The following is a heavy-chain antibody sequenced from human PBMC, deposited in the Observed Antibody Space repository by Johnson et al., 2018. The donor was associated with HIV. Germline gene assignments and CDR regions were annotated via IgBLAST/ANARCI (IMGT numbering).Heavy chain of an antibody. CDR3: ARKQWLAKISSDAFDF. J-gene: IGHJ3*01. D-gene: IGHD6-19*01. V-gene: IGHV3-25*04. Sequence: QLVESGGGVVRPGGSLRLSCAASGLTFDDYGMSWVRQAPGKGLEWVGQVNPKGGKTNLIESAKDRINTSTNNAKNTLHLQMNGLKTEDTAVYYCARKQWLAKISSDAFDFWGQGTMVAVSS. CDR1: GLTFDDYG. CDR2: VNPKGGKT.